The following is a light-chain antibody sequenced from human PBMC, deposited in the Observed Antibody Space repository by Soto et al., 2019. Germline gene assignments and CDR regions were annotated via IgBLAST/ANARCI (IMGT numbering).Light chain of an antibody. CDR3: SSYAGSNIHYV. CDR1: SSDVGAYNY. CDR2: EVS. J-gene: IGLJ1*01. Sequence: QSALTQPPSASGSPGQSVSFSCTETSSDVGAYNYVSWYQQRPGKAPKLIIYEVSKRPSGVPGRFSGSKSGNTASLTVSGLQAEDEADYYCSSYAGSNIHYVFGTGTKVTVL. V-gene: IGLV2-8*01.